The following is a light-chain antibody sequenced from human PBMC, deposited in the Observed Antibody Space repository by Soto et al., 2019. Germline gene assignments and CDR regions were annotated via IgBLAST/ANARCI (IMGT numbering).Light chain of an antibody. Sequence: EIVLTQSPATLSLSPGGRATLSCRASQNVRDYLAWYQHKPGQAPRLLIYDASTRATGIPARFSASGSGTDFTLSISSLEPEDIGVYYCQQRRAWQLNFGAGTKVNI. CDR3: QQRRAWQLN. J-gene: IGKJ4*01. CDR1: QNVRDY. V-gene: IGKV3-11*01. CDR2: DAS.